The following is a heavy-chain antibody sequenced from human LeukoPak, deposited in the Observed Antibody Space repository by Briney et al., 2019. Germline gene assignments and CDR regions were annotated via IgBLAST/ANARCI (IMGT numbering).Heavy chain of an antibody. D-gene: IGHD3-22*01. Sequence: GGSLRLSCAASGFTFSSYWTNWVRQAPGKGLVWVSRIASDGSSTTYADSVKGRFSISRDNAKNTLYLQMSSLRAEDTAMYYCAKAFHYYDSGGSHYFFDYWGQGTLVTVSS. CDR1: GFTFSSYW. J-gene: IGHJ4*02. CDR3: AKAFHYYDSGGSHYFFDY. V-gene: IGHV3-74*01. CDR2: IASDGSST.